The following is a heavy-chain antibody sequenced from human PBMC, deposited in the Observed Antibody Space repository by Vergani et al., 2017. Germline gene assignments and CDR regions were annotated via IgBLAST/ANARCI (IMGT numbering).Heavy chain of an antibody. CDR1: GFTFNQYG. CDR2: TWYDGNNK. J-gene: IGHJ4*02. D-gene: IGHD3-16*01. V-gene: IGHV3-33*03. CDR3: AKHFRGWGIDY. Sequence: QVQLVESGGGVVQPGRSLRLSCAASGFTFNQYGMHWVRQAPGKGLEWVAVTWYDGNNKQYADSVKGRFTISRDFSTNTLYLQMNSLRTDDTATYYCAKHFRGWGIDYWGQGTQVIVSS.